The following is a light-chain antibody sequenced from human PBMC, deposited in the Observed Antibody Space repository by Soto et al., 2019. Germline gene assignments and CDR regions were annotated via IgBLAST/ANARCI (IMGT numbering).Light chain of an antibody. J-gene: IGKJ5*01. CDR1: QSVSSY. Sequence: EIVLTQSPATLSLSPGERATLSCRASQSVSSYLAWYQQKPGQAPRLLIYDASNRATGIPARFSGSGSGTDFTLTISSLEPEDFAVYYCQQRSNWPPLTVGQGRRLEIK. CDR3: QQRSNWPPLT. CDR2: DAS. V-gene: IGKV3-11*01.